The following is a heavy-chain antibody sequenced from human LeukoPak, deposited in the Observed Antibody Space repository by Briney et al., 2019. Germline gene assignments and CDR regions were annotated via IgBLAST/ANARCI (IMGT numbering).Heavy chain of an antibody. CDR1: GFTFSSYA. J-gene: IGHJ4*02. CDR3: ARDQVGGLDY. Sequence: GGSLRLSCAASGFTFSSYAMHWVRQAPGKGLEWVAVISYDGSNKYYADSVKGRFTISRDNSKNTLYLQMNSLRAEDTAVYYCARDQVGGLDYWGQGTLVTVSS. V-gene: IGHV3-30*04. D-gene: IGHD3-10*01. CDR2: ISYDGSNK.